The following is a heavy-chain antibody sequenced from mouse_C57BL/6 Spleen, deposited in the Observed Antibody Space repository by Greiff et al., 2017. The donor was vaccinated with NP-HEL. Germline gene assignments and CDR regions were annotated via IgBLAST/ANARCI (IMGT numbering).Heavy chain of an antibody. CDR3: TGDYCY. Sequence: EVQLQESGGGLVQPGGSMKLSCVASGFTFSNYWMNWVRQSPEKGLEWVAQIRLKSDNYATNYAESVKGRFTISRDESKSSVYLQMSDLKAEDTEIYYCTGDYCYWGQGASVTVSS. CDR1: GFTFSNYW. D-gene: IGHD2-13*01. CDR2: IRLKSDNYAT. V-gene: IGHV6-3*01. J-gene: IGHJ4*01.